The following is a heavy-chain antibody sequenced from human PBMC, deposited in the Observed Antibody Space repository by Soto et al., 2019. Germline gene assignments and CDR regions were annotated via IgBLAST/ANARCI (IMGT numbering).Heavy chain of an antibody. CDR2: ISAYSGHT. Sequence: ASVKVSCKASVYSISGVRQAPGQGLEWMGWISAYSGHTQYAQRFQGRVTMTTDTSTSTAYMELRSLRSDDTAVHYCATSRAAANIFALDYWGQGTLVTVSS. V-gene: IGHV1-18*01. D-gene: IGHD6-13*01. J-gene: IGHJ4*02. CDR3: ATSRAAANIFALDY. CDR1: VYS.